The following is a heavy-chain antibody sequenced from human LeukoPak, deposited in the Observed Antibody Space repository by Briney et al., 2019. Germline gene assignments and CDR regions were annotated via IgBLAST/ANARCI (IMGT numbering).Heavy chain of an antibody. CDR1: GFSFSGHW. D-gene: IGHD6-6*01. CDR2: ISPTGSTT. V-gene: IGHV3-74*01. Sequence: GGSLRLSCTASGFSFSGHWMHWARQLPGKGLVWVSRISPTGSTTSYADSVKGRFTVSRDNAKNTLYLQVNNRRAEDTAVYYCARGPNSNWSGLDFWGQGTLLTVSS. CDR3: ARGPNSNWSGLDF. J-gene: IGHJ4*02.